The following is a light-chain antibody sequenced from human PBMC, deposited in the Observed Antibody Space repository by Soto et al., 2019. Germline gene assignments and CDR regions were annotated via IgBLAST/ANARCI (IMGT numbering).Light chain of an antibody. CDR3: AAWDDSLSGYVV. V-gene: IGLV1-47*01. CDR1: SSNIGSNY. J-gene: IGLJ2*01. CDR2: RNN. Sequence: QCVLTQPPSASGTPGQRVTISCSGSSSNIGSNYVYWYQQLPGTAPKLLIYRNNQRPSGVPDRFSGPKSGTSASLAISGLRSEDEADYYCAAWDDSLSGYVVLGGGTKLTVL.